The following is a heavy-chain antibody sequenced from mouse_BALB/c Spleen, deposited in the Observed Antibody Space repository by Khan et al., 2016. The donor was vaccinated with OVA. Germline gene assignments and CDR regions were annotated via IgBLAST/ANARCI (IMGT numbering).Heavy chain of an antibody. J-gene: IGHJ4*01. Sequence: VQLKESGPGLVAPSQSLSITCTVSGFSLTSYGVHWVRQPPGKGLEWVGVIWAGGSTNYKSAPMSRLSISKDNSKSQVFLKMHSLQTDDTAMYYCARALPYYRYDGYAMDYWGQGISVTVSS. V-gene: IGHV2-9*02. CDR2: IWAGGST. D-gene: IGHD2-14*01. CDR3: ARALPYYRYDGYAMDY. CDR1: GFSLTSYG.